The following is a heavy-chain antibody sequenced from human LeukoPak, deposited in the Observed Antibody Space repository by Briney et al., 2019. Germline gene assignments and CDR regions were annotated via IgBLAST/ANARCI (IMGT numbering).Heavy chain of an antibody. Sequence: ASVKVSCKASGYTFTSYDINWVRQATGQGLEWMGWMNPNSGNTGYAQKFQGGVTMTRNTSISTAYMELSSLRSEDTAVYYCARGGGYCSGGSCYGHDAFDIWGQGTMVTVSS. D-gene: IGHD2-15*01. V-gene: IGHV1-8*01. CDR2: MNPNSGNT. CDR1: GYTFTSYD. J-gene: IGHJ3*02. CDR3: ARGGGYCSGGSCYGHDAFDI.